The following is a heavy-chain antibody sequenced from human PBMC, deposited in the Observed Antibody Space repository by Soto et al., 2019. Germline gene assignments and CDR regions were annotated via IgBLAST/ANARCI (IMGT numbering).Heavy chain of an antibody. D-gene: IGHD2-15*01. CDR2: IYHTGST. J-gene: IGHJ4*02. CDR3: AALPPRIVVVVLPIPS. Sequence: QVQLQQSGPRLARPSGTLSLTCVVSGGSISSTNWWTWVRQTPGKGLEWIGEIYHTGSTKYNPSLMNRVTISPAKSNNIFSLNLKSVTAADTAVYYCAALPPRIVVVVLPIPSWGQGTLVTVSS. CDR1: GGSISSTNW. V-gene: IGHV4-4*02.